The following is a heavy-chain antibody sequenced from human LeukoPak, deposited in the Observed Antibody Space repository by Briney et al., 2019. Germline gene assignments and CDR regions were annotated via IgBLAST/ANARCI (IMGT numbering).Heavy chain of an antibody. D-gene: IGHD2-21*02. CDR2: IYGGGST. J-gene: IGHJ3*02. V-gene: IGHV3-53*01. CDR1: GFTVSKNY. Sequence: PGGSLRLSCAASGFTVSKNYTTWVRQAPGKGLEWVSVIYGGGSTYYADSVKGRFTISRDNSKNTLFLQMNSLRAEDTAIYYCAGLPVVTAVTGAFHIWGQGTMVTVSS. CDR3: AGLPVVTAVTGAFHI.